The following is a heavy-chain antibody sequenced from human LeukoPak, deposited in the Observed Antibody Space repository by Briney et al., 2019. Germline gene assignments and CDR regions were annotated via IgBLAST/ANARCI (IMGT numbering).Heavy chain of an antibody. J-gene: IGHJ6*04. CDR3: AELGITMIGGV. V-gene: IGHV3-30*18. Sequence: GGPLRLSCAASGFTFSSYGMHWVRQAPGKGLEWVAVISYDGSDKHYGDSVKGRFTISRDNSKNTLYLQMNSLRAEDTAVYYCAELGITMIGGVWGKGTTVTISS. D-gene: IGHD3-10*02. CDR1: GFTFSSYG. CDR2: ISYDGSDK.